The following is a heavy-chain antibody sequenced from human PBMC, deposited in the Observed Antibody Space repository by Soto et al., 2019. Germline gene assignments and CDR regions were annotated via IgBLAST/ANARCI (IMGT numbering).Heavy chain of an antibody. D-gene: IGHD5-18*01. CDR1: GGTFSSYA. Sequence: QVQLVQSGAEVKKPGSSVKVSCKASGGTFSSYAISWVRQAPGQGLEWMGGIIPIFGTANYAQKFQGRVTITADKSTSTAYMELSSLRSEDTAVYYCASAADTAILPDDYYYGMDVWGQGTTVTVSS. V-gene: IGHV1-69*06. CDR3: ASAADTAILPDDYYYGMDV. CDR2: IIPIFGTA. J-gene: IGHJ6*02.